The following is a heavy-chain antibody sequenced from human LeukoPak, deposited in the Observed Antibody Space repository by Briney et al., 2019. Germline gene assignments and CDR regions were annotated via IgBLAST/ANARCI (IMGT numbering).Heavy chain of an antibody. D-gene: IGHD6-13*01. J-gene: IGHJ4*02. Sequence: PSETLSLTCTVSGGSISSGDYYWSWIRQPPGKGLEWIGYIYYSGSTYYNPSLKSRVTISVDTSRNQFSLKLSSVTAADTAVYYCARSLDSSSWYYFDYWGQGTLVTVSS. CDR3: ARSLDSSSWYYFDY. V-gene: IGHV4-30-4*01. CDR2: IYYSGST. CDR1: GGSISSGDYY.